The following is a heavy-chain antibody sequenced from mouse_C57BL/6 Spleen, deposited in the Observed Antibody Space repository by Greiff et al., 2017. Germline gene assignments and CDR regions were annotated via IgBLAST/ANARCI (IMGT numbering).Heavy chain of an antibody. J-gene: IGHJ4*01. CDR1: GYTFTGYW. CDR3: GSNFYAMDY. Sequence: QVQLQQSGAELMKPGASVKLSCKATGYTFTGYWIEWVKQRPGHGLEWIGELLPGSGSTTYNEKFKGKATFTADTSSNTAYMQLSSLTTVDSAIYYCGSNFYAMDYWGQGTSVTVSS. CDR2: LLPGSGST. D-gene: IGHD2-5*01. V-gene: IGHV1-9*01.